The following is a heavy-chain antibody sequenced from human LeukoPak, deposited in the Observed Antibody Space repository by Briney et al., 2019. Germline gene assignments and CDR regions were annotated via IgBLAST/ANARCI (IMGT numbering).Heavy chain of an antibody. J-gene: IGHJ4*02. D-gene: IGHD3-22*01. V-gene: IGHV3-23*01. CDR2: ISGSGDNT. Sequence: GGSLRLSCAASGFTFSSYAMSWVRQAPGKGLEWVSGISGSGDNTYYADSVKGRFTISRDNSKNTLYVQVNSLGTEDTAAYYCAKILYDSSGFPTDDYWGQGTLVTVSS. CDR3: AKILYDSSGFPTDDY. CDR1: GFTFSSYA.